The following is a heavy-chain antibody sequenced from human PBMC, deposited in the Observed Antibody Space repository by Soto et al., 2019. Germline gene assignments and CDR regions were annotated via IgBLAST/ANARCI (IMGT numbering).Heavy chain of an antibody. J-gene: IGHJ4*02. CDR3: ARVGSTTVVTPVDY. CDR1: GFTFSSYA. V-gene: IGHV3-64*01. CDR2: ISSNGGST. D-gene: IGHD4-17*01. Sequence: EVQLVESGGGLVQPGGSLRLSCAASGFTFSSYAMHWVRQAPGKGLEYVSAISSNGGSTYYANSVKGRFTISRDNSKNTLYRQMGNLRADDMAVYYCARVGSTTVVTPVDYWGQGTLVTVSS.